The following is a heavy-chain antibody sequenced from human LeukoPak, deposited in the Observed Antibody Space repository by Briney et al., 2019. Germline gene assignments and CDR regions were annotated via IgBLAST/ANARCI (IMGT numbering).Heavy chain of an antibody. Sequence: PSETLSLTCTVSGGSINVYYWSWIRQPAGKGLQWIGRISTSGNTDYNPSLKSRVTMSVDTSKNQFSLKLTSVTAADTAVYYCARGGWLRSGDYFDYWGQGILVTVSS. D-gene: IGHD5-12*01. CDR3: ARGGWLRSGDYFDY. CDR2: ISTSGNT. V-gene: IGHV4-4*07. CDR1: GGSINVYY. J-gene: IGHJ4*02.